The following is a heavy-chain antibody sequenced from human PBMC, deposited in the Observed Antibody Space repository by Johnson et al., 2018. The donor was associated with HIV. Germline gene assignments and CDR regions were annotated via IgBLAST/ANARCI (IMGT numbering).Heavy chain of an antibody. Sequence: QVQLVESGGGVVQPGRSLRLSCAASGFTFSSYPMHWVRQAPGKGLEWVAIISYDGGSKYYADSVKGRFTVSRDNSKNTLYLQINSLRPEDTAVYYCARLPSGSSRDDLDIWGQGTMVTVSS. CDR2: ISYDGGSK. D-gene: IGHD2-2*01. J-gene: IGHJ3*02. CDR3: ARLPSGSSRDDLDI. CDR1: GFTFSSYP. V-gene: IGHV3-30*04.